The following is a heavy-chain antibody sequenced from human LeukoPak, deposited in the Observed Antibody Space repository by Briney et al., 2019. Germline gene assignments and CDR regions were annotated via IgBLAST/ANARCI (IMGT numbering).Heavy chain of an antibody. CDR1: GFTFSSYW. V-gene: IGHV3-7*01. CDR3: ARVRAVDGYCTSSSCDAFDI. J-gene: IGHJ3*02. Sequence: GGSLRLSCAASGFTFSSYWMSWVRQAPGKGLEWVANIKQDGSEKHYADSVKGRFTISRDNAKNSLYLQMNSLRAEDTAVYYCARVRAVDGYCTSSSCDAFDIWGQGTMVTVSS. CDR2: IKQDGSEK. D-gene: IGHD2-2*01.